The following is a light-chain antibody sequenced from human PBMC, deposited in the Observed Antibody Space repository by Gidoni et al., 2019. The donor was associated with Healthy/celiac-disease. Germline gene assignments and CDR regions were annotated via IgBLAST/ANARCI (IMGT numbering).Light chain of an antibody. Sequence: DLQMTQSPSSLSASVGDRVTITCQASQGISNYLNWYQQKPGKAPKLLIYDASNLETGVPSRFSGSGSGTDFTFTISSLQPEDIATYYWQQYDNLPLTFGGGTKVEIK. CDR1: QGISNY. J-gene: IGKJ4*01. CDR3: QQYDNLPLT. CDR2: DAS. V-gene: IGKV1-33*01.